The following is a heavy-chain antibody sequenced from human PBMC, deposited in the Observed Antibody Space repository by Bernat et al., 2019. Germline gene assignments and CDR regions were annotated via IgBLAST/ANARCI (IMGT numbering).Heavy chain of an antibody. CDR2: IIPILGIA. V-gene: IGHV1-69*02. CDR1: GGTFSSYT. CDR3: ARVGCGGDCYYYYGMDV. D-gene: IGHD2-21*02. Sequence: QVQLVQSGAEVKKPGSSVKVSCKASGGTFSSYTISWVRQAPGQGLEWMGRIIPILGIANYAQKFQGRVTITADQSTSTGYMELSSLRSEDTAVYYCARVGCGGDCYYYYGMDVWGQGTTVTVSS. J-gene: IGHJ6*02.